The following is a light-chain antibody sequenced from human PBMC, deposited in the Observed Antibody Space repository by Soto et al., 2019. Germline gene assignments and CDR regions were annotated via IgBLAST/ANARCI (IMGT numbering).Light chain of an antibody. CDR2: AAS. V-gene: IGKV1-9*01. CDR1: QSISSY. CDR3: QQFNSYPIP. J-gene: IGKJ5*01. Sequence: DIQMTQSPSSLSASVGDRVTITCRASQSISSYLNWYQQKPGKAPKLLIYAASTLQSGVPSRFSGSGSGTEFTLTISSLQPEDFATYYCQQFNSYPIPFGQGTRLEIK.